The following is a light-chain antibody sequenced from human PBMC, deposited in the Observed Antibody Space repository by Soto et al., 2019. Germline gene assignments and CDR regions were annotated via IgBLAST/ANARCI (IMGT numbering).Light chain of an antibody. J-gene: IGKJ1*01. CDR2: KAS. V-gene: IGKV1-5*03. CDR3: QQYDSYPT. Sequence: DIQMTQSPSFLSASVGDRVTITCRASQSIGKHLNWYQQKPGKAPKVLIYKASTLESGVPSRFSGSGSGTEFTLTISSLQPDDFATYYCQQYDSYPTFGQGTKVDIK. CDR1: QSIGKH.